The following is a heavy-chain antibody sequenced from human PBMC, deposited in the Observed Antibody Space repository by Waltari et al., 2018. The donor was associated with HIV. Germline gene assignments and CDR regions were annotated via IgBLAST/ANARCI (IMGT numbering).Heavy chain of an antibody. V-gene: IGHV3-21*01. CDR1: GFPFSSYS. CDR2: ISSSSSYI. D-gene: IGHD3-10*01. CDR3: ARDSNTMVRAFDY. Sequence: EVQLVESGGGLVKPGGSLRLSCAASGFPFSSYSMKWVRQAPGKGLEWVSSISSSSSYIYYADSVKGRFTISRDNAKNSLYLQMNSLRAEDTAVYYCARDSNTMVRAFDYWGQGTLVTVSS. J-gene: IGHJ4*02.